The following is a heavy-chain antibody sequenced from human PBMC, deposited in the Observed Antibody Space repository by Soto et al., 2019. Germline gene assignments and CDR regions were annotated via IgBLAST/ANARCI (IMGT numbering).Heavy chain of an antibody. CDR1: GLTFSRYW. CDR2: IKQDGSEK. CDR3: ARASGAVAGTNLFDY. Sequence: GGSLRLSCEASGLTFSRYWMTWVRQAPGKGLEWVANIKQDGSEKYYADSVKGRFTISRDNSKKSLYLQMNSLRAGDTAVYYCARASGAVAGTNLFDYWGQGTLVTVSS. D-gene: IGHD6-19*01. J-gene: IGHJ4*02. V-gene: IGHV3-7*01.